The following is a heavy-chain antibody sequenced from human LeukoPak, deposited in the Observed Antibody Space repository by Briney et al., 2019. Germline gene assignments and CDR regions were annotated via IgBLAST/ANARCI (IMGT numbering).Heavy chain of an antibody. J-gene: IGHJ4*02. CDR3: ARDRMGYSGYDPDY. D-gene: IGHD5-12*01. V-gene: IGHV3-30*03. CDR1: GFTFSSYG. Sequence: GGSLRLSCAASGFTFSSYGMHWVRQAPGKGLEWVAVISYSGSNKYYADSVKGRFTISRDNSKNTLYLQMNSLRAEDTAVYYYARDRMGYSGYDPDYWGQGTLVTVSS. CDR2: ISYSGSNK.